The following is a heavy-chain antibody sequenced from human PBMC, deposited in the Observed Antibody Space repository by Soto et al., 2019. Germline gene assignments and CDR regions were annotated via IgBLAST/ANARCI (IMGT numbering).Heavy chain of an antibody. V-gene: IGHV3-74*01. J-gene: IGHJ6*02. CDR2: IKGDGSST. CDR3: ARGIRNYYGVDV. Sequence: GGSLRLSCAASGFTFSTYWMHWFRQAPGTGLEWVSRIKGDGSSTSYADSVKGRFTISRDNAKNTLYLQMNSLGAEDTAVYWCARGIRNYYGVDVWGQGTTVTVFS. CDR1: GFTFSTYW.